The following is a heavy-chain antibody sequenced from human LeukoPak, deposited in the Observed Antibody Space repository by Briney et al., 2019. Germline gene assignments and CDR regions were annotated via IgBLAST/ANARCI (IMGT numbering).Heavy chain of an antibody. CDR2: IYTSGST. CDR1: GGSISSYY. Sequence: SETLSLTCTVSGGSISSYYWSWIRQPAGKGLEWIGRIYTSGSTNYNPSLKSRVTMSVDTSKNQFSLKPSSVTAADTAVYYCAREAIMDYYDSSGYYNLWGQGTLVTVSS. CDR3: AREAIMDYYDSSGYYNL. D-gene: IGHD3-22*01. J-gene: IGHJ5*02. V-gene: IGHV4-4*07.